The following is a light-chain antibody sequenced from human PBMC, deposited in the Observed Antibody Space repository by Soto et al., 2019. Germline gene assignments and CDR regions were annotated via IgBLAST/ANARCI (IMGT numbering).Light chain of an antibody. CDR3: HQYHSSPWT. J-gene: IGKJ1*01. V-gene: IGKV4-1*01. CDR2: WAS. Sequence: VMTQSPDSLAVYLGERATINCKSSQSVLYSSNNKNYLAWYQQKEGQPPKLLIYWASIRASGVPDRFSGSGSGTDFTLTISSLQAEDVALYFCHQYHSSPWTFGQGTKVEIK. CDR1: QSVLYSSNNKNY.